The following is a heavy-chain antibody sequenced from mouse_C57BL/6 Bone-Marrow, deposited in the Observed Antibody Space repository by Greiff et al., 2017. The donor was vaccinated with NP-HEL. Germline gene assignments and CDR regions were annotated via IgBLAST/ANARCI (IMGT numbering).Heavy chain of an antibody. J-gene: IGHJ3*01. V-gene: IGHV1-19*01. CDR1: GYTFTDYY. D-gene: IGHD1-1*01. CDR3: ARSYYGSRGFAY. CDR2: INPYNGGT. Sequence: VQLKESGPVLVKPGASVKMSCKASGYTFTDYYMNWVKQSQGKSLEWIGVINPYNGGTSYNQKFKGKATLTVDKSSSTAYMELNSLTSEDSAVYFCARSYYGSRGFAYWGQGTLVTVSA.